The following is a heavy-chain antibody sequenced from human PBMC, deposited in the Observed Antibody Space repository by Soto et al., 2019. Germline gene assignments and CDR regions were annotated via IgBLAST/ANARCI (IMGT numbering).Heavy chain of an antibody. CDR3: ARDSGGYNYGYYWFDP. D-gene: IGHD5-18*01. V-gene: IGHV1-3*01. CDR1: GYTFTAFP. CDR2: INVGSGNT. J-gene: IGHJ5*02. Sequence: VKVSCKASGYTFTAFPIHWVRQAPGQGLEWMGWINVGSGNTKYSQKFQGRVTITRDTPASTAYMELSSLRSEDTAVYYCARDSGGYNYGYYWFDPWGQGTLVTVSS.